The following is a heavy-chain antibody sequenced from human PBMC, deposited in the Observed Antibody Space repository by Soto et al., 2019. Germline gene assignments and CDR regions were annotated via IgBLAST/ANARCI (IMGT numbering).Heavy chain of an antibody. CDR1: GGYISSYY. CDR3: ARRSGYQIDY. D-gene: IGHD3-3*01. CDR2: IYYSGST. Sequence: SETLSLTCTVSGGYISSYYWSWIRQPPGKGLEWIGYIYYSGSTNYNPSLKSRVTISVDTSKNQFSLKLSSVTAADTAVYYCARRSGYQIDYWGQGTLVTVSS. V-gene: IGHV4-59*08. J-gene: IGHJ4*02.